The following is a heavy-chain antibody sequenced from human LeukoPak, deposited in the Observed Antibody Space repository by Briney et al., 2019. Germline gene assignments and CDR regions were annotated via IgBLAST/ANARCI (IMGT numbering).Heavy chain of an antibody. Sequence: PGESLKISCKGSGYSFTTHWIAWVRQTPGEGQECMGIINLADSDTRYRPTFQGQVTISVDKSINTAYLQWSSLKASDSAMYYCASTPGGTSAWPNWGQGTLVTVSS. CDR1: GYSFTTHW. J-gene: IGHJ4*02. CDR2: INLADSDT. V-gene: IGHV5-51*01. CDR3: ASTPGGTSAWPN. D-gene: IGHD2-8*02.